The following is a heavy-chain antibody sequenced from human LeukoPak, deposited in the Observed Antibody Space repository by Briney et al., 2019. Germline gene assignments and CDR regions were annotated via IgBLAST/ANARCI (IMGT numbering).Heavy chain of an antibody. Sequence: ASVKVSCKASGYTFTSYAMHWVRQAPGQRLEWVGWINAGNGNTKYSQKFQGSVTITRDTFASTAYMELSSLRSEDTAVYYCAREDPYDILTGLFDYWGQGTLVTVSS. CDR1: GYTFTSYA. V-gene: IGHV1-3*01. CDR2: INAGNGNT. D-gene: IGHD3-9*01. CDR3: AREDPYDILTGLFDY. J-gene: IGHJ4*02.